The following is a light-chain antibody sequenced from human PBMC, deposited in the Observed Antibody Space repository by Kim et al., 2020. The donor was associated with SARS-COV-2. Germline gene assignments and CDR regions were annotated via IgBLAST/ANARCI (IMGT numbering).Light chain of an antibody. J-gene: IGLJ3*02. CDR2: SNN. CDR3: AVWDDSLKQGV. CDR1: SSNIGSNN. V-gene: IGLV1-44*01. Sequence: ELSQPPSASGTPGQRVTISCSGSSSNIGSNNVVWYQQLPGAAPNLLIYSNNQRPSGIPDRFSGSRSGTSASLAISGLQSGDEADYYCAVWDDSLKQGVFGGGTQLTVL.